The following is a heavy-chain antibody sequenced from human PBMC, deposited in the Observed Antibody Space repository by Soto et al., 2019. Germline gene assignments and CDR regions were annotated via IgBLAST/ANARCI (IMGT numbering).Heavy chain of an antibody. V-gene: IGHV4-59*12. CDR3: ARDTPYYGSGTDNWFDP. CDR1: GGSMSSYY. D-gene: IGHD3-10*01. CDR2: IYYTGTT. J-gene: IGHJ5*02. Sequence: KTSETLSLTCTVSGGSMSSYYWSWFRQPPGKGLEWIGYIYYTGTTNYYPSLKSRATISVDTSRNQFSLNLSSVTAADTAVYYCARDTPYYGSGTDNWFDPWGQGTLVTVSS.